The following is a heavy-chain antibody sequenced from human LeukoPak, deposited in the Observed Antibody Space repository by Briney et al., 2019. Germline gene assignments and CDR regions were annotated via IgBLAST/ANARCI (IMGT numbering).Heavy chain of an antibody. CDR2: IYYSGNT. D-gene: IGHD2-21*01. Sequence: KPSETLSLICTISGASISRTSYWCWLRRPPGKGLEWIGSIYYSGNTWYNPSLKSRVTISVDTSKNQLSVDTSKNQLPLNLNLNSVSAADTAVYYCARHPSGFPNWFDSWGQGTLVTVSS. V-gene: IGHV4-39*01. J-gene: IGHJ5*01. CDR1: GASISRTSY. CDR3: ARHPSGFPNWFDS.